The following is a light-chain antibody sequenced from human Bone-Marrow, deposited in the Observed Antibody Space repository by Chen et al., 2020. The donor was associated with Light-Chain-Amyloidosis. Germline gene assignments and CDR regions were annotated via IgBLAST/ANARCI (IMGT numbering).Light chain of an antibody. Sequence: QSVLTQPPSVSGAPGQRVTISCTGSTSNIGAGYDVHWYQHLPGTAPKLLIYSNTNRPSGVPDRFSGSKSGTSASLAITGLQAEDEADYYCKSFDSNFVVFGGGTKLSVL. CDR2: SNT. CDR3: KSFDSNFVV. J-gene: IGLJ2*01. V-gene: IGLV1-40*01. CDR1: TSNIGAGYD.